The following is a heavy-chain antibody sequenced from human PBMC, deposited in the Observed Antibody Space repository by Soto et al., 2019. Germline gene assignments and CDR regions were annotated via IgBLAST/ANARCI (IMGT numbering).Heavy chain of an antibody. V-gene: IGHV3-23*01. CDR1: GITLSSYA. D-gene: IGHD5-18*01. CDR2: ISGSNGAK. Sequence: SCVGSGITLSSYAMTWVRQARGKGLEWVSTISGSNGAKHYAASVRGRFTISRDPSMNTLFLQMDSLTADDTAVYYCTKIRGYGGYWGQGAQVTVSS. CDR3: TKIRGYGGY. J-gene: IGHJ4*02.